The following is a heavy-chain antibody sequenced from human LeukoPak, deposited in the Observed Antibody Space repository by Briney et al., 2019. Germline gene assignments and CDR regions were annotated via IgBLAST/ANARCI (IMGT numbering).Heavy chain of an antibody. Sequence: SETLSLTCTVSGYSISSGYYWGWIRQPPGKGLEWIGSIYHSGSTYYNPSLKSRVTISVDTSKNQFSLKLSSVTAADTAVYYYARSAAGTYYYYYYMDVWGKGTTVTVSS. CDR1: GYSISSGYY. J-gene: IGHJ6*03. D-gene: IGHD6-13*01. CDR3: ARSAAGTYYYYYYMDV. V-gene: IGHV4-38-2*02. CDR2: IYHSGST.